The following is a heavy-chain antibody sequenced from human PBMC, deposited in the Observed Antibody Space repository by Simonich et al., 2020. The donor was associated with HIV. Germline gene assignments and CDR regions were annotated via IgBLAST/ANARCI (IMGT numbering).Heavy chain of an antibody. CDR1: GGSLRSSSFY. Sequence: QLQLQESGPGLVKPSETLSRTCTVSGGSLRSSSFYWGRIRQPPGKGLELIGNIYYSGSTFYHPSLKCRVTISLDTSKNQFSLKLSSVTAADTAVYYCAGLKPMGGYFDYWGQGTLVTVSS. V-gene: IGHV4-39*01. CDR2: IYYSGST. CDR3: AGLKPMGGYFDY. D-gene: IGHD1-26*01. J-gene: IGHJ4*02.